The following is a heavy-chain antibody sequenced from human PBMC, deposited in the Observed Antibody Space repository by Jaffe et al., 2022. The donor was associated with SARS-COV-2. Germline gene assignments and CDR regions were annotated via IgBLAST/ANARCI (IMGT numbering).Heavy chain of an antibody. J-gene: IGHJ4*02. CDR3: VKHLLGATSH. CDR2: IKGDGSDK. CDR1: GFTFSDYW. D-gene: IGHD1-26*01. V-gene: IGHV3-7*03. Sequence: EVHLVESGGGLVQPGGSLRVSCAAAGFTFSDYWMTWVRQAPGKGLEWVATIKGDGSDKHYVDSVKGRFTISRDNAKNSLILQMSSLRAEDTAVYYCVKHLLGATSHWGQGTLVTVSS.